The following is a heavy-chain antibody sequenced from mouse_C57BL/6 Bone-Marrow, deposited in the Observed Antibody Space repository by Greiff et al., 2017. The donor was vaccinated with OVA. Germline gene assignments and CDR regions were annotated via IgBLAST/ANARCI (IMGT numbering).Heavy chain of an antibody. CDR3: ARWGVVAPYYFDY. CDR1: GFNIKNTY. V-gene: IGHV14-3*01. J-gene: IGHJ2*01. CDR2: IDPANGNT. Sequence: EVKLVESVAELVRPGASVKLSCTASGFNIKNTYMHWVKQRPEQGLEWIGRIDPANGNTKYAPKFQGKATITADTSSNTAYLQLSSLTSEDTAIYYCARWGVVAPYYFDYWGQGTTLTVSS. D-gene: IGHD1-1*01.